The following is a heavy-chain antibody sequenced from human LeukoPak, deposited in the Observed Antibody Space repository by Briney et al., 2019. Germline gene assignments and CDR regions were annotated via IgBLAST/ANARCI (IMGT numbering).Heavy chain of an antibody. J-gene: IGHJ4*02. CDR1: GFTFSSYS. D-gene: IGHD3-22*01. CDR3: TRERFNYYDSSLYYFDY. V-gene: IGHV3-48*01. Sequence: GGSLRLSCAASGFTFSSYSMNWVRQAPGKGLEWVSYISSSSSTIYYADSVKGRFTISRDNAKNSLYLQMNSLKTEDTAVYYCTRERFNYYDSSLYYFDYWGQGTLATVSS. CDR2: ISSSSSTI.